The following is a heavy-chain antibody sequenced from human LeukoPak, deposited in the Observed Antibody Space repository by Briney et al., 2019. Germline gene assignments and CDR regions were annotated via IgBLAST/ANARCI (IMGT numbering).Heavy chain of an antibody. V-gene: IGHV1-8*03. CDR1: GYTFINYD. Sequence: ASVKVSCKASGYTFINYDINWVRQATGQGLEWMGWMNPNSGNTGYAQKFQGRVTITRDTSINTAYMELSSLSSEDTAIYYCARVWITFGGVIVKFDYWGQGTLVTVSS. D-gene: IGHD3-16*02. J-gene: IGHJ4*02. CDR2: MNPNSGNT. CDR3: ARVWITFGGVIVKFDY.